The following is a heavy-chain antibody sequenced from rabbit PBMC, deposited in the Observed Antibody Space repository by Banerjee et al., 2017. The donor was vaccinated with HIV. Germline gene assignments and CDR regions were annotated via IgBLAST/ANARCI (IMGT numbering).Heavy chain of an antibody. Sequence: QSLEESGGGLVKPGASLTLTCTASGFDLSSYHYMCWVRQAPGKGLESVACIYAGSSGSTWYASWAKGRFTISKTSSTTVTLQMTSLTAADTATYFCARDLAGVIGWNFGLWGPGTLVTVS. D-gene: IGHD4-1*01. J-gene: IGHJ4*01. CDR1: GFDLSSYHY. V-gene: IGHV1S40*01. CDR2: IYAGSSGST. CDR3: ARDLAGVIGWNFGL.